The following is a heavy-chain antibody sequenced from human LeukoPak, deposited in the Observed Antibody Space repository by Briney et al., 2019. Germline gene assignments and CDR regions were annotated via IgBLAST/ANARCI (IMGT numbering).Heavy chain of an antibody. CDR1: GFTFSSYG. V-gene: IGHV3-30*18. CDR3: AKDMFGAMVNAFDI. J-gene: IGHJ3*02. Sequence: PGGSLRLSCAASGFTFSSYGMHWVRQAPGKGLEWVAVISYDGSNKYYADSVKGRFTISRDNSKNTLYLQMNSLRAEDTAVYYCAKDMFGAMVNAFDIWGQGTMVTVSS. CDR2: ISYDGSNK. D-gene: IGHD3-10*02.